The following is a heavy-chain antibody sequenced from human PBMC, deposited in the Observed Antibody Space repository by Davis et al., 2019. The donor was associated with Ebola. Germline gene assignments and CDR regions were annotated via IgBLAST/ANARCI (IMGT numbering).Heavy chain of an antibody. CDR3: ARDRVVYATNYYYYGMDV. CDR2: ISSSGGST. V-gene: IGHV3-23*01. J-gene: IGHJ6*02. CDR1: GFTFRDYY. D-gene: IGHD2-8*02. Sequence: GGSLRLSCAASGFTFRDYYMSWVRQAPGKGLEWVSGISSSGGSTYYGDSVKGRFTISRDDSKNTLYLQMNSLRAEDTAVYYCARDRVVYATNYYYYGMDVWGQGTTVTVSS.